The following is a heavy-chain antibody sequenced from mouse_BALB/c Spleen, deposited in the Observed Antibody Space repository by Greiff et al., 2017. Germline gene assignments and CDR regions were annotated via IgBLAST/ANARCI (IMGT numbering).Heavy chain of an antibody. J-gene: IGHJ2*01. D-gene: IGHD1-1*01. V-gene: IGHV14-3*02. CDR1: GFNIKDTY. CDR2: IDPANGNT. Sequence: VQLQQSGAELVKPGASVKLSCTASGFNIKDTYMHWVKQRPEQGLEWIGRIDPANGNTKYDPKFQGKATITADTSSNTAYLQLSSLTSEDTAVYYCARGPYYYGSTVDYWGQGTTLTVSS. CDR3: ARGPYYYGSTVDY.